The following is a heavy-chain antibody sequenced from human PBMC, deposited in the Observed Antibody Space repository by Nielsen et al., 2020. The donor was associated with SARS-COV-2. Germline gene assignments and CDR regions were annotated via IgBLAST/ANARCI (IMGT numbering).Heavy chain of an antibody. CDR3: ATYDFDSGKYMA. Sequence: ASVKVSCKASGYTFDGISWVRQAPGQGLEWMGWISTYNGNTNYAQKFQGRVTVTTDTSTSSAYMELRSLTSDDTAVFYCATYDFDSGKYMAWGQGTLVTVSS. CDR1: GYTFDG. D-gene: IGHD3-10*01. J-gene: IGHJ4*02. CDR2: ISTYNGNT. V-gene: IGHV1-18*04.